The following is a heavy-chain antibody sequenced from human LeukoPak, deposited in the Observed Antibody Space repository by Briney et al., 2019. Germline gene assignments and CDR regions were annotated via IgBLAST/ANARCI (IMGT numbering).Heavy chain of an antibody. Sequence: SETLSLTCTVSGGSISSYYWSWIRQPPEKGLEWIGYIYYSGSTNYNPSLKSRVTISVDTSKNQFSLKLSSVTAADTAVYYCAKFLIPRYSDNGMDVWGQGTTVTVSS. CDR1: GGSISSYY. CDR2: IYYSGST. CDR3: AKFLIPRYSDNGMDV. V-gene: IGHV4-59*01. J-gene: IGHJ6*02. D-gene: IGHD2-15*01.